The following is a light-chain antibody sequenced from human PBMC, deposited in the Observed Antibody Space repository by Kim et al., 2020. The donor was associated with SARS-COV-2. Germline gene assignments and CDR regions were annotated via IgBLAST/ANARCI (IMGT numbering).Light chain of an antibody. J-gene: IGKJ4*01. Sequence: EIVLTQSPATLSLSPGERATLSCRASQSVSSYLAWYQQKPGQAPRLLIYDASNRATGSPARFSGSGSGTDFTLTISSLEPEDFAVYYCQQRSNLPLTFDAGTKVDIK. CDR3: QQRSNLPLT. CDR1: QSVSSY. V-gene: IGKV3-11*01. CDR2: DAS.